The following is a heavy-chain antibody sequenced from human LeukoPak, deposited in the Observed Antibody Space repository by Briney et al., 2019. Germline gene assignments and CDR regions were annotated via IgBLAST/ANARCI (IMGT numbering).Heavy chain of an antibody. V-gene: IGHV4-59*08. CDR3: ARHRWGYDQDAFDL. CDR2: IYYSGST. J-gene: IGHJ3*01. CDR1: GGSISSYY. D-gene: IGHD3-22*01. Sequence: PSETLSLTCTVSGGSISSYYWSWIRQPPGKGLEWIGYIYYSGSTNYNPSLKSRVTTSVDTSKNHFSLNLNSVTAADTAVYFCARHRWGYDQDAFDLWGQGTMVTVSS.